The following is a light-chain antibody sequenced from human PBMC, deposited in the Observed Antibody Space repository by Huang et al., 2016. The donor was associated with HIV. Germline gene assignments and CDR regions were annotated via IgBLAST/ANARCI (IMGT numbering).Light chain of an antibody. CDR2: GAS. CDR1: QTVTNNY. V-gene: IGKV3-20*01. Sequence: IVLTQSPDTLSLSPGERATLSCRASQTVTNNYLALYQQRPGQAPRLLIYGASTRTTGIPDRFSGSGSGTDFALTISRLEPKDFVVYYCQQFGSSPPYSFGQGTKLEIK. CDR3: QQFGSSPPYS. J-gene: IGKJ2*03.